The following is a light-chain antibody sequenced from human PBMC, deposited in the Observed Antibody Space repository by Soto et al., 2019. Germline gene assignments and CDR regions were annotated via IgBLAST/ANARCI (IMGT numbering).Light chain of an antibody. CDR2: RAS. V-gene: IGKV1-5*03. J-gene: IGKJ3*01. CDR3: QQYNSYFFT. Sequence: DTQMTQSPSTLSASVGDRVNITCRASETINGWLAWYQQKPGKAPKLLISRASDLQTGVPTRFSGSGSGTEFTLIISSLQTDDFATYYCQQYNSYFFTFGPGTKVDVK. CDR1: ETINGW.